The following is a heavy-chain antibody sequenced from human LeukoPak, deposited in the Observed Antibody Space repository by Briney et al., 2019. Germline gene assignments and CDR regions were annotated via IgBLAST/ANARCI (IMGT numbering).Heavy chain of an antibody. D-gene: IGHD1-7*01. CDR1: GFTFSSYS. J-gene: IGHJ3*02. CDR2: ISSSSSYI. CDR3: AVRTGTTANAFDI. V-gene: IGHV3-21*01. Sequence: PGGSLRLSCAASGFTFSSYSMNWVRQAPGKRLEWVSSISSSSSYIYYADSVKGRFTISRDNAKNSLYLQMNSLRAEDTAVYYCAVRTGTTANAFDIWGQGTMVTVSS.